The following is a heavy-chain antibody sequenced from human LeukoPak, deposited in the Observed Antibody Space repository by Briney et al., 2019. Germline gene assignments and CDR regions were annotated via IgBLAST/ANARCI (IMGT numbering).Heavy chain of an antibody. CDR3: ARVHGFLLRRGMDV. J-gene: IGHJ6*02. V-gene: IGHV4-34*01. CDR1: GGSFSGYY. Sequence: PSETLSLTCAVYGGSFSGYYWSWIRQPPGKGLEWIGEINHSGSTNYNPSLKSRVTISVDTSKNQFSLKLSSVTAADTAVYYCARVHGFLLRRGMDVWGQGTTVTVSS. D-gene: IGHD3-10*01. CDR2: INHSGST.